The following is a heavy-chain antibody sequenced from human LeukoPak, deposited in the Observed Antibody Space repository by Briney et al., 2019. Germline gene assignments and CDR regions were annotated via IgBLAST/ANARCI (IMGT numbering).Heavy chain of an antibody. Sequence: SETLSLTCTVSGGSVSSSGYYWGWIRQPPGKGLEWIGNINYSGSTYYNPSLKSRVTISVDTSKNQFSLKLSSVTAADTAVYYCARSGVGAAPNFDCWGRGTLVIVSS. V-gene: IGHV4-39*07. CDR2: INYSGST. CDR1: GGSVSSSGYY. D-gene: IGHD1-26*01. J-gene: IGHJ4*02. CDR3: ARSGVGAAPNFDC.